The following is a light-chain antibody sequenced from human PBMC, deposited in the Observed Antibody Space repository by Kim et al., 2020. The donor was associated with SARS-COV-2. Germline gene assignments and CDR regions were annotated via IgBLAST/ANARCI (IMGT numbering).Light chain of an antibody. CDR1: QSVSSN. J-gene: IGKJ4*01. V-gene: IGKV3-15*01. CDR3: QQYNNWPHLT. Sequence: SPGERANRSCRASQSVSSNLAWYQQKPGQAPRLLIYGASTRATGIPARFSGSGSGTEFTLTISSLQSEDFAVYYCQQYNNWPHLTFGGGTKVDIK. CDR2: GAS.